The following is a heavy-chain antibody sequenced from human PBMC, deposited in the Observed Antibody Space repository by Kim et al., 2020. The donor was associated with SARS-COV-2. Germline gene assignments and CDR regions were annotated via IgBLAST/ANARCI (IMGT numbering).Heavy chain of an antibody. D-gene: IGHD3-16*02. Sequence: GGSLRLSCTASGFTFGDYAMSWFRQAPGKGLEWVGFIRSKAYGGTTEYAASVKGRFTISRDDSKSIAYLQMNSLKTEDTAGYYCTSEDDYVWGSYRYAFDIWGQGTMVTVSS. CDR2: IRSKAYGGTT. V-gene: IGHV3-49*03. CDR3: TSEDDYVWGSYRYAFDI. J-gene: IGHJ3*02. CDR1: GFTFGDYA.